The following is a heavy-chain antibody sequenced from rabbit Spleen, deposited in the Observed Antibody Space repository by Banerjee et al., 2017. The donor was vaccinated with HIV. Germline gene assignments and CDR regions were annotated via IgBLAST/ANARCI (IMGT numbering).Heavy chain of an antibody. J-gene: IGHJ4*01. CDR1: GIDVSSYYY. Sequence: QSLVESGGGLVKPEGSLTLTCRASGIDVSSYYYMCWVRQAPGKGLEWIACIVSGTGDSAYYASWAKGRFTISKSSSTTVTLQVTNLTGADTATYFCARGPSYTSYGSNLWGQGTLVTVS. D-gene: IGHD6-1*01. CDR2: IVSGTGDSA. V-gene: IGHV1S40*01. CDR3: ARGPSYTSYGSNL.